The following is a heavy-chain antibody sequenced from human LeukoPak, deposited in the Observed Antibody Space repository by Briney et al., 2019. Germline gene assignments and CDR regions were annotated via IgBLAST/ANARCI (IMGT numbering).Heavy chain of an antibody. Sequence: ASVKVSCKASGYTFTGYYMHWVRQAPGQGLEWMGWINPNSGNTHYAQKFQDRVTMTRDTSISTAYMELNSLRSDDTAVYYCARARRDVAEAMDWGQGTLVTVSS. CDR2: INPNSGNT. D-gene: IGHD1-14*01. V-gene: IGHV1-2*02. CDR3: ARARRDVAEAMD. J-gene: IGHJ4*02. CDR1: GYTFTGYY.